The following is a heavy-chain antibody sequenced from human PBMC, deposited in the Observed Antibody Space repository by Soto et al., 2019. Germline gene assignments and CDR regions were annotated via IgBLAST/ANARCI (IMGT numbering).Heavy chain of an antibody. V-gene: IGHV4-34*01. D-gene: IGHD6-13*01. CDR2: INHSGST. CDR3: ARRSSSWYVAVRAGPLH. Sequence: QVQLQQWGAGLLKPSETLSLTCAVYGGSFSGYYWSWIRQPPGKGLEWMGEINHSGSTNYNPSLKSRVTISVDTSKNQFSLKLSSVTAADTAVYYCARRSSSWYVAVRAGPLHWGQGTLVTVSS. J-gene: IGHJ4*02. CDR1: GGSFSGYY.